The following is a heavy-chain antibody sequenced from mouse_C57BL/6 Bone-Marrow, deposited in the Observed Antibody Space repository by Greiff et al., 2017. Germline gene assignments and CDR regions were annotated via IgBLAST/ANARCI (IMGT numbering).Heavy chain of an antibody. CDR1: GYSITSGYY. Sequence: EVQLQESGPGLVKPSQSLSLTCSVTGYSITSGYYWNWIRQFPGNKLEWMGYISYDGSTNYNPSLKNRISITRDTSKNQFFLKLNSVTTEDTATXYCAMRGCLPWFAYWGQGTLVTVSA. CDR3: AMRGCLPWFAY. V-gene: IGHV3-6*01. J-gene: IGHJ3*01. CDR2: ISYDGST.